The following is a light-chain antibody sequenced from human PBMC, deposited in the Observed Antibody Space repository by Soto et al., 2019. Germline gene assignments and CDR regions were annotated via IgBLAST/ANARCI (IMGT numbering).Light chain of an antibody. CDR2: AAS. J-gene: IGKJ2*02. Sequence: EVVLTQSPGTLTLSPGERATLSCRASQSISNTYLAWYQQKPGHPPRLLISAASTRATGLPDRFSGSGSGTDFTLTIRRLEHEYFAGYYCHHYGSSPRTCGQGTKLEIQ. CDR3: HHYGSSPRT. CDR1: QSISNTY. V-gene: IGKV3-20*01.